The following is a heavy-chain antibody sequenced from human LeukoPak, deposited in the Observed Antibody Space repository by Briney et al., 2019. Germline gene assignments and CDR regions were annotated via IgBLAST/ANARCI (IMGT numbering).Heavy chain of an antibody. D-gene: IGHD3-22*01. CDR1: GFTFSSYA. CDR3: AKLSNYDSSGYDNFDY. V-gene: IGHV3-23*01. CDR2: ISGSGGGT. Sequence: GGSLRLSCAASGFTFSSYAMSWVRQAPGKGLEWVSAISGSGGGTYYADSVKGRFTISRDNSKNTLYLQMNSLRAEDTAVYYCAKLSNYDSSGYDNFDYWGQGTLVTVSS. J-gene: IGHJ4*02.